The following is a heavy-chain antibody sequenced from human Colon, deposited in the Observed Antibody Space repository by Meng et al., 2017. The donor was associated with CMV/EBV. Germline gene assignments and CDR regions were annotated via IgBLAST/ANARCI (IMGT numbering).Heavy chain of an antibody. CDR3: AARRRCSSTSCYVSWFDP. CDR2: IIPIFGTA. D-gene: IGHD2-2*01. Sequence: SVKVSCKASGGTFSSYAISWVRQAPGQGLEWMGGIIPIFGTANYAQKFQGSVTITTDESTSTAYMELSSLRSEDTAVYYCAARRRCSSTSCYVSWFDPWGQGTLVTVSS. CDR1: GGTFSSYA. V-gene: IGHV1-69*05. J-gene: IGHJ5*02.